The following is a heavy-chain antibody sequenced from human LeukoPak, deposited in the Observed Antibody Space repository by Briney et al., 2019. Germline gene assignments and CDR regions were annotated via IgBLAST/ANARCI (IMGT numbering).Heavy chain of an antibody. CDR3: ARGGSYSNYFSLNWFDP. D-gene: IGHD4-11*01. CDR2: INHSGST. V-gene: IGHV4-34*01. CDR1: GGSFSGYY. Sequence: SETLSLTCAVYGGSFSGYYWSWIRQPPGKGLEWIGEINHSGSTNYNPSLKSRVTISVDTSKNQFSLKLSSVTAADTAVYYCARGGSYSNYFSLNWFDPWGQGTLVTVSS. J-gene: IGHJ5*02.